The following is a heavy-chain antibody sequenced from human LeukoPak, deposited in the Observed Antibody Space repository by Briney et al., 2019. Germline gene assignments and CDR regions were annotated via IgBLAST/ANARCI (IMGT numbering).Heavy chain of an antibody. CDR3: ARLSGVFGENGY. Sequence: PSETLSLTCAVSGYSISSGYYWGWIRQPPGKGLEWIGSIYYSGSSYYNPSLKSRVTISVDTSKNQFSLKLSSVTAADTAVYYCARLSGVFGENGYWGQGTLVTVSS. CDR2: IYYSGSS. CDR1: GYSISSGYY. V-gene: IGHV4-38-2*01. D-gene: IGHD4-17*01. J-gene: IGHJ4*02.